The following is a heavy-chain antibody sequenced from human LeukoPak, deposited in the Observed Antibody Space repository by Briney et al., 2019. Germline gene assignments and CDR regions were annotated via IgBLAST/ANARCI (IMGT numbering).Heavy chain of an antibody. J-gene: IGHJ4*02. CDR2: IHNSGRT. Sequence: SETLSLTCSVPGGSVSSYYWSWIRQSPGKGLEWIGYIHNSGRTNYNPSLKSRVTGFVDTSKNQVSLRLSSATAADTAVYYCARHGTISSESYFDYWGQGALVTVSS. CDR1: GGSVSSYY. D-gene: IGHD1-14*01. V-gene: IGHV4-59*08. CDR3: ARHGTISSESYFDY.